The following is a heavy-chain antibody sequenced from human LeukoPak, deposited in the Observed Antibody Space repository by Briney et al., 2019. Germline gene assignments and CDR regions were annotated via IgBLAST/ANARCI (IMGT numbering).Heavy chain of an antibody. V-gene: IGHV4-31*11. CDR3: ARGRITMIVVD. Sequence: SETLSLTCAVYGGSFSGYYWSWIRQHPGKGLEWIGYIYYSGSTYYNPSLKSRVTISVDTSKNQFSLKLSSVTAADTAVYYCARGRITMIVVDWGQGTLVTVSS. CDR2: IYYSGST. J-gene: IGHJ4*02. D-gene: IGHD3-22*01. CDR1: GGSFSGYY.